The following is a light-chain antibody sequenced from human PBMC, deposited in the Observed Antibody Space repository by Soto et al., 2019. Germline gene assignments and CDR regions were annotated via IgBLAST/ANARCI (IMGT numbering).Light chain of an antibody. V-gene: IGKV3-20*01. CDR2: GAS. Sequence: EIVLTQSPGTLSLSPGERATLSCRASQSCSSSYLAWYQQKPGQAPRLLIYGASSRATGIPDRFSGSGSGTDFTLTISSLEREDFAVYYCLHYGSALFTFGPGTKVDVK. CDR3: LHYGSALFT. CDR1: QSCSSSY. J-gene: IGKJ3*01.